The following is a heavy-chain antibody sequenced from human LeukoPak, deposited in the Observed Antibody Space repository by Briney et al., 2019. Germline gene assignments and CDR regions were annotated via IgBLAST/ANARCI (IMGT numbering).Heavy chain of an antibody. CDR1: GGSFSGYY. D-gene: IGHD3-10*01. J-gene: IGHJ4*02. CDR3: ARDVPHYFGSGSYSSDY. V-gene: IGHV4-34*01. CDR2: ISQSGST. Sequence: SETLSLTCAVYGGSFSGYYWSWIRQPPGKGLEWIGSISQSGSTYYSLSLRSRVTISIDTSKNQFSLNLSSVTAADAAVYYCARDVPHYFGSGSYSSDYWGQGTLVTVSS.